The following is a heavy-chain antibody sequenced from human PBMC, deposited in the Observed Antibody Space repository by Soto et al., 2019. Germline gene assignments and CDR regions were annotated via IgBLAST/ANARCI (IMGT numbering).Heavy chain of an antibody. CDR2: ISYDGSNK. Sequence: PGGSLRLSFAASGFTFSSYAMHWVRQAPGKGLEWVAVISYDGSNKYYADSVKGRFTISRDNSKNTLYLQMNSLRAEDTAVYYCARGGLTMIVVVTPDYWGQGTLVTVSS. D-gene: IGHD3-22*01. V-gene: IGHV3-30-3*01. J-gene: IGHJ4*02. CDR3: ARGGLTMIVVVTPDY. CDR1: GFTFSSYA.